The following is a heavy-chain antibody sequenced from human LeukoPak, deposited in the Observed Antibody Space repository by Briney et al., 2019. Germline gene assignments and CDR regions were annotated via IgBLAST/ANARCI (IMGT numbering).Heavy chain of an antibody. D-gene: IGHD3-22*01. J-gene: IGHJ4*02. CDR1: GFTFDDYT. CDR2: ISWDGGST. CDR3: AKDMGNYYDSSGQGFDY. Sequence: GGSLRLSCAASGFTFDDYTMHWVRQAPGKGLEWVSLISWDGGSTYYADSVKGRFTISRDNSKNSLYLQMNSLRTEDTALYYCAKDMGNYYDSSGQGFDYWGQGTLVTVSS. V-gene: IGHV3-43*01.